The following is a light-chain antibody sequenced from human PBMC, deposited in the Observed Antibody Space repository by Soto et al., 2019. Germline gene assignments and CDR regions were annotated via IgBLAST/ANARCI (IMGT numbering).Light chain of an antibody. Sequence: IHMTQSPPTLPASAGDRVTITCRASQDISRWLAWYQQKPGKAPKILIYAASTLQSGVPSRFSGSGSGTDCTLTISCLQSEDFATYYCQQYYSYPLTFGGGTKVDIK. CDR2: AAS. J-gene: IGKJ4*01. V-gene: IGKV1-8*01. CDR1: QDISRW. CDR3: QQYYSYPLT.